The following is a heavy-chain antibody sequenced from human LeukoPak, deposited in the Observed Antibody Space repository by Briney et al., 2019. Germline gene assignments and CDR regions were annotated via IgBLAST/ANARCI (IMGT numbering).Heavy chain of an antibody. V-gene: IGHV3-7*01. CDR1: GFTFSSYW. Sequence: GGSLRLSCTASGFTFSSYWMSWVRQAPGKGLEWVADIKPDGSEGYYVDSVKGRFTISRDNAKNSLYLQMNSLRAKDTAVYSCARDSKLRSGGLFDPWGQGTLVTVSS. CDR3: ARDSKLRSGGLFDP. J-gene: IGHJ5*02. D-gene: IGHD2-15*01. CDR2: IKPDGSEG.